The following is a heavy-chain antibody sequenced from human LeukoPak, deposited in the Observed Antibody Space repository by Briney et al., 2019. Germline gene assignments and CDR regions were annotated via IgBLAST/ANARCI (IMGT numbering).Heavy chain of an antibody. CDR3: ARRWGYSSSPHFDY. V-gene: IGHV4-30-4*01. Sequence: NTSETLSLTCTVSGGSISSGDYYWSWIRQPPGKGLEWIGYIYYSGSTYYNPSLKSRVTISVDTSKNQFSLKLSSVTAADTAVYYCARRWGYSSSPHFDYWGQGTLVTVSS. CDR1: GGSISSGDYY. D-gene: IGHD6-6*01. CDR2: IYYSGST. J-gene: IGHJ4*02.